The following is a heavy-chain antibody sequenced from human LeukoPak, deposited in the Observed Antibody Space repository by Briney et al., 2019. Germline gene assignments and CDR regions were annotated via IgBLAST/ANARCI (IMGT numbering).Heavy chain of an antibody. CDR1: VGTFSSFA. V-gene: IGHV1-69*05. CDR3: ARAGMASAEYSWFDP. D-gene: IGHD6-13*01. Sequence: ASVKVSCKASVGTFSSFAVSWLRQAPGQGLEWMGGLIPLFGTPYYAQRFQGRVTITTDESTSTVYMDLSGLRSEDTALYYCARAGMASAEYSWFDPWGQGTLVTVSS. CDR2: LIPLFGTP. J-gene: IGHJ5*02.